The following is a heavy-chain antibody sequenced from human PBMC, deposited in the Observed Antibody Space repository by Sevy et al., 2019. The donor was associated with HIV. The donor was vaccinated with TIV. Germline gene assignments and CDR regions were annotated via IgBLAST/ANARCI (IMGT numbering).Heavy chain of an antibody. J-gene: IGHJ4*02. CDR3: ARRRYYGSGVFDY. CDR1: GGTFSCYA. V-gene: IGHV1-69*13. CDR2: IIPIFGTA. Sequence: ASVKVSCKASGGTFSCYAISWVRQAPGQGLEWMGGIIPIFGTANYAQKFQGRVTITADESTSTAYMELSSLRSEDTAVYYCARRRYYGSGVFDYWGQGTLVTVSS. D-gene: IGHD3-10*01.